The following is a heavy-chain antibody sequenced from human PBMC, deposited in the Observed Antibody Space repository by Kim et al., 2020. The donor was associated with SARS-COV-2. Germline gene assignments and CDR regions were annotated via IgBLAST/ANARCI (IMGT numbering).Heavy chain of an antibody. CDR3: ARDRPADTSSSWFGGMDV. CDR1: GFTFSSYG. J-gene: IGHJ6*02. D-gene: IGHD6-13*01. CDR2: IWYDGSNK. V-gene: IGHV3-33*01. Sequence: GGSLRLSCAASGFTFSSYGMHWVRQAPGKGLEWVAVIWYDGSNKYYADSVKGRFTISRDNSKNTLYLQMNSLRAEDTAVYYCARDRPADTSSSWFGGMDVWGQGTTVTVSS.